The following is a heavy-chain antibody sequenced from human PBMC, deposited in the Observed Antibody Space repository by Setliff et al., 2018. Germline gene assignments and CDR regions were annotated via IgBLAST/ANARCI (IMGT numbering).Heavy chain of an antibody. D-gene: IGHD2-15*01. J-gene: IGHJ6*03. V-gene: IGHV3-11*04. CDR1: GFIFSDYY. Sequence: GGSLRLSCAASGFIFSDYYMSWIRQAPGKGLEWVSYISRRSGSDIYYADSEKGRFTISRDNAKKSLYLQMNSLRAEDTAVYYCARPRESGDYYYYMDVWGKGTTVTVSS. CDR2: ISRRSGSDI. CDR3: ARPRESGDYYYYMDV.